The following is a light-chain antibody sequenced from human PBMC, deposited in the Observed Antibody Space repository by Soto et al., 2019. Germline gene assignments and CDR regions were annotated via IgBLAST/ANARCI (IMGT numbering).Light chain of an antibody. CDR2: AAS. J-gene: IGKJ3*01. V-gene: IGKV1-27*01. CDR3: QRYISAPFT. Sequence: DIQMTQSPSSLSASVGDRVTISCRATQGISNYLAWYQQKPGKVPKLLIYAASTLQSGVPSRFSGSGSGTDFTLTISSLQPEDVATYYCQRYISAPFTFGPGTNVDIK. CDR1: QGISNY.